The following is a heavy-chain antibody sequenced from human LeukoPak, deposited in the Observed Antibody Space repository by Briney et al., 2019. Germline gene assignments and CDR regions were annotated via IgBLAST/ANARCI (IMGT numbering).Heavy chain of an antibody. J-gene: IGHJ4*02. V-gene: IGHV3-11*05. CDR1: GFTFSDYH. Sequence: GGSLRLSCAASGFTFSDYHMSWIRQAPGKGLEWVSYISSSSSYTNYADSVKGRFTISRDNAKNSLYLQMNSLRAEDTAMYYCARVINSYGPFDYWGQGTLVTVSS. D-gene: IGHD5-18*01. CDR2: ISSSSSYT. CDR3: ARVINSYGPFDY.